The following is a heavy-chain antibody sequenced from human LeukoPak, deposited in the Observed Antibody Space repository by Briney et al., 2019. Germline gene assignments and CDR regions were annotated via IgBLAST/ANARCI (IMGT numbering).Heavy chain of an antibody. Sequence: ASVKVSCKASGYTFTSYDINWVRQATGQGLEWMGWMNPNSGNTGYAQKFQGRVTMTRNTSISTAYMELSRLRSDDTAVYYYARGASYYYYMDVWGKGTTVTVSS. CDR1: GYTFTSYD. CDR3: ARGASYYYYMDV. V-gene: IGHV1-8*01. CDR2: MNPNSGNT. J-gene: IGHJ6*03.